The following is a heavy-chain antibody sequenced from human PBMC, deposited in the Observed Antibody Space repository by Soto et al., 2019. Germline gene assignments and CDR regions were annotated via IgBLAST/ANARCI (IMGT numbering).Heavy chain of an antibody. CDR1: GGSISSGDYY. Sequence: PSETLSLTCTVSGGSISSGDYYWSWIRQPPGKGLEWIGYIYYSGSTYYNPSLKSRVTISVDTSKNQFSLKLSSVTAADTAVYYCATESYYYDSSGYTWGQGTLVTVSS. J-gene: IGHJ4*02. V-gene: IGHV4-30-4*01. CDR3: ATESYYYDSSGYT. CDR2: IYYSGST. D-gene: IGHD3-22*01.